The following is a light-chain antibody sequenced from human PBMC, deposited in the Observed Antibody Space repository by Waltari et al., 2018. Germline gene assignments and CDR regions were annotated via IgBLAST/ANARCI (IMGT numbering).Light chain of an antibody. Sequence: QSALTQPASVSGSPGQSITISCTGTSSHGGSYNSVSWYQDHPGQGPKVIIYDVSDPPSVVSARFSGSKSGNTASLTISGLQAEDEADYYCSSQSSNNVVLFGGGTKVTVL. CDR3: SSQSSNNVVL. J-gene: IGLJ3*02. V-gene: IGLV2-14*03. CDR1: SSHGGSYNS. CDR2: DVS.